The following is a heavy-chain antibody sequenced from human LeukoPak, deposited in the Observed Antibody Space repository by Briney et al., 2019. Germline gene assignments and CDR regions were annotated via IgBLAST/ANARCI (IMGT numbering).Heavy chain of an antibody. V-gene: IGHV3-23*01. D-gene: IGHD3-16*01. CDR3: AKGPLNWYYYYYMDV. CDR2: ISGSGGST. CDR1: GFTFSSYA. J-gene: IGHJ6*03. Sequence: LTGGSLRLSCAASGFTFSSYAMSWVRQAPGKGLEWVSAISGSGGSTYYADSVKGRFTISRDNSKNTLYLQMNSLRAEDTAVYYCAKGPLNWYYYYYMDVWGKGTTVTVSS.